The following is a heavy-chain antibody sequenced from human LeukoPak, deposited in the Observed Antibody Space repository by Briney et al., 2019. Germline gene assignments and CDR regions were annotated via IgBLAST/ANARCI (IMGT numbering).Heavy chain of an antibody. V-gene: IGHV3-21*01. CDR2: ISSSSSYI. D-gene: IGHD3-22*01. J-gene: IGHJ4*02. CDR1: GFTFSSYS. CDR3: ARDSSGYDSAGFDY. Sequence: GGSLRLSCAASGFTFSSYSMTWVRQAPGKGLEWVSSISSSSSYIYYADSVKGRFTISRDNAKNSLYLQMNSLRAEDTAVYYCARDSSGYDSAGFDYWGQGTLVTVSS.